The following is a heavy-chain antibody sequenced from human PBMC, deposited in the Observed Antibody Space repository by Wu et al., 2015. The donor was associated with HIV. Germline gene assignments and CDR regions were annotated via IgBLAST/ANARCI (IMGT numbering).Heavy chain of an antibody. CDR3: AEEGAAVQITYFWSWLFLQDQNYLDY. CDR1: GYTFTSYD. CDR2: MNPXSGNT. Sequence: QVQLVQSGAEVKKPGASVKVSCKASGYTFTSYDINWVRQATGQGLEWMGWMNPXSGNTGYAQKFQGRVTITRNTSISTAYMELSSLRSEDTAVYYCAEEGAAVQITYFWSWLFLQDQNYLDYVGPREPWSTVSS. J-gene: IGHJ4*01. V-gene: IGHV1-8*03. D-gene: IGHD3-3*01.